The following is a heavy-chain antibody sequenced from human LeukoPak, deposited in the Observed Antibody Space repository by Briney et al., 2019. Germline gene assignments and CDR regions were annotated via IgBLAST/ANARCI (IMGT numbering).Heavy chain of an antibody. CDR2: IYTSGST. Sequence: PSETLSLTCTVSGGSISSYYWSWIRQPAGNGLEWIGRIYTSGSTNYNPSLKSRVTMSVDTSKNQFSLKLSSVTAADTAVYYCARDQYYYDSSGYYRFDYWGQGTLVTVSS. CDR3: ARDQYYYDSSGYYRFDY. CDR1: GGSISSYY. D-gene: IGHD3-22*01. J-gene: IGHJ4*02. V-gene: IGHV4-4*07.